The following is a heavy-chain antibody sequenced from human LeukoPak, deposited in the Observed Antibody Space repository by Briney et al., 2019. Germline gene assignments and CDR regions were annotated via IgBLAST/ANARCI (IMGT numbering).Heavy chain of an antibody. CDR2: VGSSGSTI. J-gene: IGHJ4*02. V-gene: IGHV3-48*03. Sequence: GGSLRLSCAASGFTFSSYEMNWVRQAPGKGLEWISYVGSSGSTIYYADSVKGRFTISRDNAKNSLYLQMNSLRAEDTAVYYCARGDLPQFDYWGQGTLVTVSS. CDR1: GFTFSSYE. CDR3: ARGDLPQFDY. D-gene: IGHD3/OR15-3a*01.